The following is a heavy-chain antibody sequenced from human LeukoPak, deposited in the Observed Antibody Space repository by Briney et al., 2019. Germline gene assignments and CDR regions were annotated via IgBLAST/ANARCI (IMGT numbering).Heavy chain of an antibody. J-gene: IGHJ3*02. V-gene: IGHV3-21*01. CDR3: ARDRGRGYSGYDDAFDI. Sequence: GGSLRLSCAASGFTFRSYSMNWVRQAPGKGLEWVSSISSSSSYIYYADSVKGRFTISRDNAKNSLYLQMNSLRAEDTAVYYCARDRGRGYSGYDDAFDIWGQGTMVTVSS. CDR1: GFTFRSYS. D-gene: IGHD5-12*01. CDR2: ISSSSSYI.